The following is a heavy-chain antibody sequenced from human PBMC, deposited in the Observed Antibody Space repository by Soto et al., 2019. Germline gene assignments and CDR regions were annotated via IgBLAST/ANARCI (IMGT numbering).Heavy chain of an antibody. CDR2: MYNTGST. Sequence: SETLSLTCTVSGGSISGYYWSWIRQPPGKGLEWIGYMYNTGSTVYNPSFKSRVTVSVDTSKNQFSLKLNSVTAADTAVYYCARDLWGYCGTDCYPLDVWGQGTTVTVSS. J-gene: IGHJ6*02. V-gene: IGHV4-59*01. CDR3: ARDLWGYCGTDCYPLDV. D-gene: IGHD2-21*02. CDR1: GGSISGYY.